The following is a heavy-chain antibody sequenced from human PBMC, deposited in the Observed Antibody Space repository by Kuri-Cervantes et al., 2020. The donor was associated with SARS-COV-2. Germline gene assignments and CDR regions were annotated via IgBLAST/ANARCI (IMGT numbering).Heavy chain of an antibody. CDR2: ISGSGGST. CDR3: ASLGSGKGAIDY. V-gene: IGHV3-23*01. D-gene: IGHD6-25*01. CDR1: GFTFSNYA. Sequence: GESLKISCAASGFTFSNYAMNWVRQAPGKGLEWVSGISGSGGSTYYADSVKGRFTISRDNANSSLYLQMNYLGAGDTALYYCASLGSGKGAIDYWGQGTLVTVSS. J-gene: IGHJ4*02.